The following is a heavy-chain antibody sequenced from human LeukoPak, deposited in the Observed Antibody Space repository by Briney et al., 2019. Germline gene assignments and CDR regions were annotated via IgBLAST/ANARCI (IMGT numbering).Heavy chain of an antibody. CDR3: ARGMTTVTTSAFDI. Sequence: SETLSLTCTVSGGSISSYYWSWIRQPPGKGLEWIGYIYYSGSTNYNPSLKSRVTISVDTSKNQFSLKLSSVTAADTAVYYCARGMTTVTTSAFDIWGQGTMVTVSS. J-gene: IGHJ3*02. D-gene: IGHD4-11*01. CDR2: IYYSGST. V-gene: IGHV4-59*01. CDR1: GGSISSYY.